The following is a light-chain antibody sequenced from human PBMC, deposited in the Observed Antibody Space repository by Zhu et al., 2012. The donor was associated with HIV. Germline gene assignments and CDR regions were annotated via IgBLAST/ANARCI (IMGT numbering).Light chain of an antibody. CDR2: GAS. Sequence: EIVLTQSPGTLSLSPGERATLSCRASQTVSRNYLAWYQQKPGQAPRLLIYGASRRVTGIPDRFSGSGSGTDFSLTISRLEPEDFAVYFCQQYGGSPRGYTFGQGTKLEI. J-gene: IGKJ2*01. CDR1: QTVSRNY. V-gene: IGKV3-20*01. CDR3: QQYGGSPRGYT.